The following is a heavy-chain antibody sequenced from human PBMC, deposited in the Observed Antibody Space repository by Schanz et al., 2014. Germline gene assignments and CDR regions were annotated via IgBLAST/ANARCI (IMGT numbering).Heavy chain of an antibody. CDR3: ARSEMDRGVIWGY. CDR1: GFSFSTYA. D-gene: IGHD3-10*01. CDR2: IRQEGSEK. V-gene: IGHV3-7*01. Sequence: EVQLVESGGGLAQPGGSLRLSCAASGFSFSTYAMNWVRQAPGKGLEWVANIRQEGSEKYYVDSVKGRFTVSRDDAKNSLYLQMNSLRVEDTAVYYCARSEMDRGVIWGYWGQGTLVTVSS. J-gene: IGHJ4*02.